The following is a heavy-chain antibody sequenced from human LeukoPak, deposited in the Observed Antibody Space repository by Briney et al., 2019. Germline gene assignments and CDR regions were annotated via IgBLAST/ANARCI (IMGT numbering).Heavy chain of an antibody. V-gene: IGHV4-59*08. D-gene: IGHD6-13*01. CDR3: ARRSSWLKAFDI. CDR2: IYYSGST. Sequence: SETLSLTCTVSGGSISSYYWSWIRQPPGKGLEWIGHIYYSGSTNYNPSLKSRVTISVDTSKNQFSLKLSSVTAADTAVYYCARRSSWLKAFDIWGQGTMVTVSS. J-gene: IGHJ3*02. CDR1: GGSISSYY.